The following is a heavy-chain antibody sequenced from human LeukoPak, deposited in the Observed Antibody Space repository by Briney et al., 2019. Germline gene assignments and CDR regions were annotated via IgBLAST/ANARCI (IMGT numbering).Heavy chain of an antibody. CDR3: AKGVTGTRPDYFDY. CDR2: ISGSGGSR. Sequence: PGGSLRLSCAASGFTVSNYYMTWVRQAPGKGLEWVSTISGSGGSRYNAESVRGRFTISRDNSKNTLHLQMNSLRAEDTAVYYCAKGVTGTRPDYFDYWGQGTLVTVSS. J-gene: IGHJ4*02. D-gene: IGHD1-20*01. CDR1: GFTVSNYY. V-gene: IGHV3-23*01.